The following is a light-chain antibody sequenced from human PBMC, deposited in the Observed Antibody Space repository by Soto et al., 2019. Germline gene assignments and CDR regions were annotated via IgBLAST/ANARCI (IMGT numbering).Light chain of an antibody. J-gene: IGLJ2*01. CDR2: EGN. Sequence: QSVLTQPASVSGSPGQSITISGAGTSSDVGSYNFVSWYQQHPGKAPTLMIYEGNKRPSGVSNRFSGSKSGNTASLTISGLQAADEADYYCCSYAGSSTFVVFGGGTKLTVL. CDR1: SSDVGSYNF. V-gene: IGLV2-23*03. CDR3: CSYAGSSTFVV.